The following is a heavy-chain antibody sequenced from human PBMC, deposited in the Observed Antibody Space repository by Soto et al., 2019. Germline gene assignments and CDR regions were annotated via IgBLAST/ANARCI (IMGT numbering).Heavy chain of an antibody. CDR1: GYTFTSYY. CDR2: INPSGGST. Sequence: QVQLVQSGAEGKKPGASVKVSCKASGYTFTSYYMHWVRQAPGQGLEWMGIINPSGGSTSYAQKFQGRVTMTRDTSTSTVYMELSSLRSEDTAVYYCARDRGLDCSSTSCYTTYYYYGMDVWGQGTTVTVSS. CDR3: ARDRGLDCSSTSCYTTYYYYGMDV. V-gene: IGHV1-46*01. D-gene: IGHD2-2*02. J-gene: IGHJ6*02.